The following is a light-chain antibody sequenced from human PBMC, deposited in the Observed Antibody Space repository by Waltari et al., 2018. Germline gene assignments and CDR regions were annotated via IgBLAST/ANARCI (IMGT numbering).Light chain of an antibody. J-gene: IGKJ1*01. CDR3: QQYYSSPWT. Sequence: EIVMTQSPATLSVSPGERATLSCRASQSVSSNLAWYQQRPCQAPRLLIYGASTRATGIPARFSGSGSGTEFTLTISSLQSEDVAVYYCQQYYSSPWTFGQGSKVEIK. CDR2: GAS. CDR1: QSVSSN. V-gene: IGKV3-15*01.